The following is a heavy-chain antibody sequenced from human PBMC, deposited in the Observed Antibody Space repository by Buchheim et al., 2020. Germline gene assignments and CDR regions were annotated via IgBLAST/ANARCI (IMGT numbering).Heavy chain of an antibody. CDR3: AKVDGNNWNYRDYYYGMDV. Sequence: QVQLVESGGGVVQPGRSLRLSCAASGFTFSRNAMHWVRQAPGKGLEWVAVMSFDGSNYYHADSVKGRFTISRDNSKNTLYLQMNSLRPEDTAVYYCAKVDGNNWNYRDYYYGMDVWGQGTT. CDR1: GFTFSRNA. J-gene: IGHJ6*02. CDR2: MSFDGSNY. D-gene: IGHD1-1*01. V-gene: IGHV3-30*18.